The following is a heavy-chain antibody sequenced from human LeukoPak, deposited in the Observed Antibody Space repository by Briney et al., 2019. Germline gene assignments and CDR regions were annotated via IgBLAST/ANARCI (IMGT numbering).Heavy chain of an antibody. V-gene: IGHV3-48*03. CDR3: ARRWLHFDY. Sequence: GGSLRLSCAASGFTFSTYEMNWVRQALGKGLEWVSYISSSGSTIYYADSVKGRFTISRDNAKNSLYLQMNSLRAEDTAVYYCARRWLHFDYWGQGTLVTVSS. D-gene: IGHD5-18*01. CDR1: GFTFSTYE. J-gene: IGHJ4*02. CDR2: ISSSGSTI.